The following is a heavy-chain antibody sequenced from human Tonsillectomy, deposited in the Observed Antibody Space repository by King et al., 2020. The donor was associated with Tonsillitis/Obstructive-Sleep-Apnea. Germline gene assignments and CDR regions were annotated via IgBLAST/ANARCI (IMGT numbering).Heavy chain of an antibody. V-gene: IGHV1-2*02. CDR3: ARCGGNGYNALDY. D-gene: IGHD5-24*01. CDR2: IDPNSGGT. Sequence: VQLVESGAEVKKPGASVKVSCKASAYIFIAYYMYWVRQAPGQGLEWMGWIDPNSGGTNYAQKFLGRVTMTRDTSISTAYMELSRLKSDDTAMYCCARCGGNGYNALDYWGQGTLVTVSS. J-gene: IGHJ4*02. CDR1: AYIFIAYY.